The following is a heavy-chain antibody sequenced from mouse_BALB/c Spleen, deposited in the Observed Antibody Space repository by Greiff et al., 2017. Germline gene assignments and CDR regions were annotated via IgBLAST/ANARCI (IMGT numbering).Heavy chain of an antibody. D-gene: IGHD2-4*01. Sequence: VQLQQSGAELARPGASVKLSCKASGYTFTSYWMQWVKQRPGQGLEWIGAIYPGDGDTRYTQKFKGKATLTADKSSSTAYMQLSSLASEDSAVYYCARGDYDDAMDYWGQGTSVTGSS. J-gene: IGHJ4*01. CDR2: IYPGDGDT. CDR3: ARGDYDDAMDY. CDR1: GYTFTSYW. V-gene: IGHV1-87*01.